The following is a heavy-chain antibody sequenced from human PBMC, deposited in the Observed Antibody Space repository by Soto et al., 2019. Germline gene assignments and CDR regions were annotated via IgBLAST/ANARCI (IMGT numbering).Heavy chain of an antibody. CDR2: TNAGNGNT. V-gene: IGHV1-3*01. D-gene: IGHD6-19*01. Sequence: ASVNVSCKTSGYGFTVYAMHWVRQAPGQRLEWMGWTNAGNGNTKYSQKFQGRVTITRDTSASTAYMELSSLRSEDTAAYYCARAVAVPADFDYWGQGTLVTVSS. CDR3: ARAVAVPADFDY. CDR1: GYGFTVYA. J-gene: IGHJ4*02.